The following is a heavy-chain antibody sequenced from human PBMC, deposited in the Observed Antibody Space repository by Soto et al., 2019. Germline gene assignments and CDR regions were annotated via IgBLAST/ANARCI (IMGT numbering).Heavy chain of an antibody. J-gene: IGHJ4*02. CDR3: TREDSSTSEY. V-gene: IGHV4-34*01. Sequence: SETLSLTCAVSGESFIGYYWTWIRQPPGKGLEWIGEIYYSGTTYYNPSLKSRLTTFVDTSKNQFSLKLSSVTAADTALYYCTREDSSTSEYWSQGTLVTVSS. CDR1: GESFIGYY. CDR2: IYYSGTT. D-gene: IGHD6-13*01.